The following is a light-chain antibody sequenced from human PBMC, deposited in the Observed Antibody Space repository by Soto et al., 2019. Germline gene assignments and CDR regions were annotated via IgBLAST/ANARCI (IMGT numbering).Light chain of an antibody. CDR2: AAS. Sequence: DLQMTQSPSSLSASVGDRVTITCRASQSISSYLNWYQQKPGKAPKLLIYAASSLQSGVPFRFSVSGSGTHFTLTISSLQPEDFATYYCQHSYSTPYTFGQGTKLEIK. J-gene: IGKJ2*01. CDR1: QSISSY. CDR3: QHSYSTPYT. V-gene: IGKV1-39*01.